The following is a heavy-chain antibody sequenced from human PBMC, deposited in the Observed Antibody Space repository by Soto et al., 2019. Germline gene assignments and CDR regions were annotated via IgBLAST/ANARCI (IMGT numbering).Heavy chain of an antibody. CDR1: SYTFTDYG. V-gene: IGHV1-18*01. D-gene: IGHD2-21*01. J-gene: IGHJ6*02. CDR3: ARGRGLYSGLDV. CDR2: ISAYNGDT. Sequence: VQLVQSGGEVKKPWASVKVSCKASSYTFTDYGISWVRQAPEQGLEWMGWISAYNGDTKYAQKLQGRVTMTTDTSTTPAYMELRSLRSGDAAIYYCARGRGLYSGLDVWGQGTTVTV.